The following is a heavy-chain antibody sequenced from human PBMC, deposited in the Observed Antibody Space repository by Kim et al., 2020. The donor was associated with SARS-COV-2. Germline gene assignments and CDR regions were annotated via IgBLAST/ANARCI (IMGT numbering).Heavy chain of an antibody. CDR1: GFTFDDYA. CDR2: ISWNSGSI. D-gene: IGHD3-10*01. CDR3: AKIESDYYGSGSYFAFDI. V-gene: IGHV3-9*01. Sequence: GGSLRLSCAASGFTFDDYAMHWVRQAPGKGLEWVSGISWNSGSIGYADSVKGRFTISRDNAKNSLYLQMNSLRAEDTALYYCAKIESDYYGSGSYFAFDIWGQGTMVTVSS. J-gene: IGHJ3*02.